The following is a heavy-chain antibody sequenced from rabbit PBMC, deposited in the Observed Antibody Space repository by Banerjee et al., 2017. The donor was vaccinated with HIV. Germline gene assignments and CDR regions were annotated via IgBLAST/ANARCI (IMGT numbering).Heavy chain of an antibody. J-gene: IGHJ4*01. CDR1: GIDFSSYYY. CDR2: INTGSSGST. CDR3: ARTAYTVTSYCLLWDL. D-gene: IGHD8-1*01. Sequence: QEQLEESGGGLVKPGASLTLTCTASGIDFSSYYYMCWVRQAPGKGLEWIACINTGSSGSTYYASWAKGRFTISKTSSTTVTLQMTSLTAADTATYFCARTAYTVTSYCLLWDLWGQGTLVTVS. V-gene: IGHV1S45*01.